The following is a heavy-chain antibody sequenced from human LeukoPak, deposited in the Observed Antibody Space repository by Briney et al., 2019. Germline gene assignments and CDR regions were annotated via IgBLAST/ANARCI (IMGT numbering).Heavy chain of an antibody. CDR3: ARAFPTVRRIMIDGDAFDI. CDR2: IYHSGST. D-gene: IGHD3-16*01. J-gene: IGHJ3*02. V-gene: IGHV4-4*02. Sequence: PSETLSLTCAVSGGSISSSNWWSWVRQPPGKGLEWIGEIYHSGSTNYNPSLKSRVTISVDKSKNQFSLKLSSVTAADTAVYYCARAFPTVRRIMIDGDAFDIWGQGTMVTVSS. CDR1: GGSISSSNW.